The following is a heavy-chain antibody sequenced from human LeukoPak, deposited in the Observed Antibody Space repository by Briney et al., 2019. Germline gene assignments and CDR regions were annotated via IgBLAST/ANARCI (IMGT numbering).Heavy chain of an antibody. J-gene: IGHJ4*02. CDR3: AKGASYAAYSGYDQFDY. Sequence: GGSLRLSCAASGFTFSTYGMSWVRQAPGRGLEWISAISGDDGSTYHVDSVKGRFTISRDNSKNTLYLQMNSLRAEDTAVYYCAKGASYAAYSGYDQFDYWGQGTLVAVSS. CDR2: ISGDDGST. V-gene: IGHV3-23*01. D-gene: IGHD5-12*01. CDR1: GFTFSTYG.